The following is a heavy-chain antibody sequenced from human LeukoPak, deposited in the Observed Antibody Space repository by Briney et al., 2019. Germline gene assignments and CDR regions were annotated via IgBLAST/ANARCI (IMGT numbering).Heavy chain of an antibody. CDR2: ISSSSDFM. J-gene: IGHJ4*02. CDR1: GFTFNIYA. CDR3: TSELGIVGGRRNDC. Sequence: GGSLRLSCAASGFTFNIYAMNWVRRAPGKGLEWVASISSSSDFMAYADSVRGRFAISRDNARNSLYLQMNSLRADDTGLYYCTSELGIVGGRRNDCWGQGTLVTVSS. V-gene: IGHV3-21*01. D-gene: IGHD1-26*01.